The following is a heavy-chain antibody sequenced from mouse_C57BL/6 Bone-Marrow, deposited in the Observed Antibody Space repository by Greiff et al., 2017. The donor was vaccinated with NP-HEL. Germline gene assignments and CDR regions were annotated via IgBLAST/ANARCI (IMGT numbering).Heavy chain of an antibody. CDR1: GFTFSDYG. Sequence: EVKLVESGGGLVKPGGSLKLSCAASGFTFSDYGMHWVRQAPEKGLEWVAYISSGSSTIYYVDTVKGRFTISRDNAKNTLFLQMTSLRSEDTAMYYCARGYYGSSSFAYWGQGTLVTVSA. J-gene: IGHJ3*01. CDR3: ARGYYGSSSFAY. D-gene: IGHD1-1*01. CDR2: ISSGSSTI. V-gene: IGHV5-17*01.